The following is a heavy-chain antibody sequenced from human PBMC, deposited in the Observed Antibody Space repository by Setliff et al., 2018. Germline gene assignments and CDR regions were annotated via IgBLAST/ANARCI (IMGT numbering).Heavy chain of an antibody. CDR3: AHKYGDYVRYFQH. J-gene: IGHJ1*01. CDR2: IIPIFGKA. CDR1: GGTFSRYA. Sequence: SVKVSCKASGGTFSRYAISWVRQAPGQGPEWMGGIIPIFGKANYAQKFQGRVTITADESTSTAYMELSSLRSVDTATYYCAHKYGDYVRYFQHWGQGTLVTVSS. V-gene: IGHV1-69*13. D-gene: IGHD4-17*01.